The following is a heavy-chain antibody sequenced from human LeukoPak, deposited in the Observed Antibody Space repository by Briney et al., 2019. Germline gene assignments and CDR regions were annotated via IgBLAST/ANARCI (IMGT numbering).Heavy chain of an antibody. CDR1: GFTVSSNY. CDR2: IYSGGST. J-gene: IGHJ3*02. Sequence: GGSLRLSCAASGFTVSSNYMSWVRQAPGKGLEWVSVIYSGGSTFYADSAKGRFTISRDNSKNTLYLQMNSLRAEDMAVYYCAREQYDDSGPDAFDIWGQGTMVTVSS. D-gene: IGHD3-16*01. V-gene: IGHV3-53*01. CDR3: AREQYDDSGPDAFDI.